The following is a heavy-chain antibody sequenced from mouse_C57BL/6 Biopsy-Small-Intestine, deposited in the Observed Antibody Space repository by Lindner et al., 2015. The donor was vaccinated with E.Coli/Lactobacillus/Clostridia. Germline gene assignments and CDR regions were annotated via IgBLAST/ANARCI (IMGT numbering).Heavy chain of an antibody. J-gene: IGHJ4*01. CDR2: IDPENGDA. V-gene: IGHV14-4*01. CDR3: STYGLTD. CDR1: GFNIKDDY. Sequence: VQLQESGTELVRPGASVKLSCTASGFNIKDDYMHWVKQRPEQGLERIGWIDPENGDAEYVSKFQGKATITADTSSNTAYLQLSSLTSEDTAVYYCSTYGLTDWGQGTSVTVSS. D-gene: IGHD1-2*01.